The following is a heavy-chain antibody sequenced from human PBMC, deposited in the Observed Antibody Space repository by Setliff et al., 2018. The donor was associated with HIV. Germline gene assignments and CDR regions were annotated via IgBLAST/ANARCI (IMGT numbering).Heavy chain of an antibody. V-gene: IGHV1-69*10. D-gene: IGHD6-13*01. CDR2: ITPFVGIT. J-gene: IGHJ4*02. Sequence: GASVKVSCKASGGTFSDFRIPWVRQAPGQGLEWMGEITPFVGITNYAQKSQGRVTISADESTATAYIELSSLTSQDTAVYYCARDKGIREAASLDYWGQGSMVTVSS. CDR3: ARDKGIREAASLDY. CDR1: GGTFSDFR.